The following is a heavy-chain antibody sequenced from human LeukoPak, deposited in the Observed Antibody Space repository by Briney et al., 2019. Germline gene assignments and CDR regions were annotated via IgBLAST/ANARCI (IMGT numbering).Heavy chain of an antibody. J-gene: IGHJ4*02. D-gene: IGHD6-19*01. Sequence: SETLSLTCTVSGGSISSSRDYWGWIRQPPGKGLERIGSIYYSGSTYYNPSLKSRVTISVDTSKNQFSLKLSSVTAADTAVYYCARHVEIAVAGPIDYWGQGTLVTVSS. CDR1: GGSISSSRDY. CDR3: ARHVEIAVAGPIDY. CDR2: IYYSGST. V-gene: IGHV4-39*01.